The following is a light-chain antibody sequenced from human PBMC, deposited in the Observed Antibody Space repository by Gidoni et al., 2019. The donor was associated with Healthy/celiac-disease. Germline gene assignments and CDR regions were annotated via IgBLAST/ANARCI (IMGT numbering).Light chain of an antibody. CDR2: AAS. J-gene: IGKJ4*01. V-gene: IGKV1-39*01. CDR3: QQSYSTPKLT. Sequence: DIQMTQSPSSLSASVGDRVTITCRASQSISSYLNWYQQKPGKAPKLLIYAASSLQSGVPSRFSGSESGTDFTLTISSLQPEDFATYYCQQSYSTPKLTFGGXTKVEIK. CDR1: QSISSY.